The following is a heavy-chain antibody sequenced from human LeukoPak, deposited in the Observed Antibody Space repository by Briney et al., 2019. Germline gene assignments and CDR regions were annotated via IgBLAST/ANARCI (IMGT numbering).Heavy chain of an antibody. D-gene: IGHD3-10*01. Sequence: PETLSLTCTVSGGSISSYYWSWIRQPPGKGLEWIGYIYYSGSTNYNPSLRSRVTISVDTSKNQFSLKLSSVTAADTAVYYCARGYGSGSAELYYYYGMDVWGQGTTVTVSS. V-gene: IGHV4-59*01. CDR2: IYYSGST. J-gene: IGHJ6*02. CDR3: ARGYGSGSAELYYYYGMDV. CDR1: GGSISSYY.